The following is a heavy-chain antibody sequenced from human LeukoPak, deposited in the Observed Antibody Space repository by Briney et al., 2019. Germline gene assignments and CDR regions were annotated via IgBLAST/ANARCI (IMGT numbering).Heavy chain of an antibody. CDR3: AREPYGSGSYSSRAFDI. CDR2: IYYSGST. V-gene: IGHV4-59*12. CDR1: GGSISSYY. J-gene: IGHJ3*02. Sequence: NPPETLSLTCTVSGGSISSYYWSWIRQPPGKGLEWIGYIYYSGSTNYNPSLKSRVTISVDTSKNQFSLKLSSVTAADTAVYYCAREPYGSGSYSSRAFDIWGQGTMVTVSS. D-gene: IGHD3-10*01.